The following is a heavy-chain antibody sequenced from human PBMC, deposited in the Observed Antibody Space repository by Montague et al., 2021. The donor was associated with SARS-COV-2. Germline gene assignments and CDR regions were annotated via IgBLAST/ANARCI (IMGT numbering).Heavy chain of an antibody. CDR1: GFAFNNFA. Sequence: SLRLSCAASGFAFNNFAMSWVRQAPGKGLEWVSSILGSAAGTYYADSVKGRFTISRDNSKNTLYLQMNSLKAEDTAKYYCAKQPGAGAIVYWYFDLWGRGTVVSVSS. CDR2: ILGSAAGT. CDR3: AKQPGAGAIVYWYFDL. V-gene: IGHV3-23*01. D-gene: IGHD6-25*01. J-gene: IGHJ2*01.